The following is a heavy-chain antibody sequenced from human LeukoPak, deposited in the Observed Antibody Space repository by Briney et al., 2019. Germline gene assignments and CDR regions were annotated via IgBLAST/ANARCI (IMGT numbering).Heavy chain of an antibody. V-gene: IGHV4-59*01. D-gene: IGHD1-1*01. Sequence: SDTLSLTCTASGGSISSDYWSWIRQPPGKRLEWIGYIYYTGTTKYNPSLESRVTVSVDTSKNQFSLKLTSVIAADTAVYYCARHKPTAPFDYWGQGTQVTVSS. CDR1: GGSISSDY. CDR3: ARHKPTAPFDY. CDR2: IYYTGTT. J-gene: IGHJ4*02.